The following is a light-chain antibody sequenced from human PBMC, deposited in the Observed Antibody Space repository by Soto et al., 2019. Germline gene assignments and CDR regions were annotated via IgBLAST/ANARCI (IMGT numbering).Light chain of an antibody. CDR2: EVS. Sequence: SQTPLSLSVTPGQPASISCRSNQSLLHTDGKDHLYWFLQKPGQPPQLLIYEVSNRFSGVTERFSGSGSGTDFTLKISRLEAEDVGVYYCMQSTYLPLTFGGGTKVDIK. J-gene: IGKJ4*01. CDR3: MQSTYLPLT. V-gene: IGKV2D-29*01. CDR1: QSLLHTDGKDH.